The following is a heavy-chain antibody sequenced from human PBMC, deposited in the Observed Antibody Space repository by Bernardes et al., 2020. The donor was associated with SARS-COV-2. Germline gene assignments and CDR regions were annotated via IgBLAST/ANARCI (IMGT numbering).Heavy chain of an antibody. CDR2: VSGSGGRT. CDR1: GFTFSTYP. V-gene: IGHV3-23*01. J-gene: IGHJ3*02. CDR3: APESWGSGGFDVFDM. Sequence: GSLRLSCVASGFTFSTYPMTWVRQAPGKGLEWVSVVSGSGGRTYYTDSVRGRFTISRDNSKNTVYLQMNSLRVEDTAVYYCAPESWGSGGFDVFDMWGQGTLVTVSS. D-gene: IGHD3-10*01.